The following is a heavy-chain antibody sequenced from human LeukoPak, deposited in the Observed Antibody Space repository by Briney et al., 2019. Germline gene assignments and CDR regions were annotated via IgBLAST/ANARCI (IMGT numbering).Heavy chain of an antibody. D-gene: IGHD3-16*02. V-gene: IGHV3-73*01. J-gene: IGHJ3*02. CDR3: ARDRSLSSPWSFDI. CDR2: IRSKANSYAT. Sequence: GGSLRLSCAASGFTFSGSAMHWVRQASGKGLEWVGRIRSKANSYATAYAASVKGRFTISRDNSKNTLYLQMNSLRAEDTAVYYCARDRSLSSPWSFDIWGQGTMVTVSS. CDR1: GFTFSGSA.